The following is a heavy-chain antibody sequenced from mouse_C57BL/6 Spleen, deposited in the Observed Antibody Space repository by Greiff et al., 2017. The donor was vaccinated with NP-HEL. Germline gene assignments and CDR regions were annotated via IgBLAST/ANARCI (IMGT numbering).Heavy chain of an antibody. CDR2: IYPGDGDT. D-gene: IGHD4-1*01. Sequence: QVQLQQSGPELVKPGASVKISCKASGYAFSSSWMNWVKQRPGKGLEWIGRIYPGDGDTNYNGKFKGKATLTADKSSSTAYMQLSSRTAEDSAVYFCAREDPNWKDEYYFDYWGQGTTLTVSS. CDR3: AREDPNWKDEYYFDY. J-gene: IGHJ2*01. CDR1: GYAFSSSW. V-gene: IGHV1-82*01.